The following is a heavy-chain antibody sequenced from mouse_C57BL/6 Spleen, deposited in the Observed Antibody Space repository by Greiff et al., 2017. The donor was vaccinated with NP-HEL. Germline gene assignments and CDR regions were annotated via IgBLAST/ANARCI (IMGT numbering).Heavy chain of an antibody. J-gene: IGHJ3*01. Sequence: QVQLQQPGAELVRPGSSVKLSCKASGYTFTSYWMHWVKQRPIQGLEWIGNIDPSDSETHYNQKFKDKATLTVDKSSSTAYMQLSSLTSEDSAVYYCARVGDDGYLPWLAYWGQGTLVTVSA. CDR3: ARVGDDGYLPWLAY. V-gene: IGHV1-52*01. CDR2: IDPSDSET. D-gene: IGHD2-3*01. CDR1: GYTFTSYW.